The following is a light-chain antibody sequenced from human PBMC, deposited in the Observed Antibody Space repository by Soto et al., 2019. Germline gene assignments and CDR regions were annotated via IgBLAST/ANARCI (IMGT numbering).Light chain of an antibody. J-gene: IGLJ1*01. Sequence: LTQPPPLPGPPGQSITISCTGTASYIVSYNHVSWYQPHPGKVPKFIFYDVTNRPPGVFDRFSGSKSGTTASLTFFGLQAEDEADYSCNSYTSASTYFFGTGTKVTVL. CDR3: NSYTSASTYF. CDR1: ASYIVSYNH. CDR2: DVT. V-gene: IGLV2-14*03.